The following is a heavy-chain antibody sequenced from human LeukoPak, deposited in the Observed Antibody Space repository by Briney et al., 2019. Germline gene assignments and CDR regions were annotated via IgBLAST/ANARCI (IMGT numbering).Heavy chain of an antibody. J-gene: IGHJ4*02. CDR2: INPSGGST. V-gene: IGHV1-46*01. D-gene: IGHD3-10*01. Sequence: GASVKVSCKASGYTFTSYYMHWVRQAPGQGLEWMGIINPSGGSTSYAQKFQGRVTMTRDTSTSTVYMELSSLRSEDTAVYYCARSDPGGVRGVLLFDYWGQGTLVTVSS. CDR1: GYTFTSYY. CDR3: ARSDPGGVRGVLLFDY.